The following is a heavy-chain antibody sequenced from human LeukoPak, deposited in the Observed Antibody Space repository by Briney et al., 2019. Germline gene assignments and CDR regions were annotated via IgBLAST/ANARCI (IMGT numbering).Heavy chain of an antibody. J-gene: IGHJ4*02. D-gene: IGHD4-17*01. CDR3: ARESAGDYGDLRSRGVSDY. V-gene: IGHV4-61*08. CDR2: VYYDGST. CDR1: GGSISSGGYS. Sequence: SQTLSLTCAVSGGSISSGGYSWSWIRQPPGKGLEWIGYVYYDGSTNYNPSLKSRVTISADTSKRQFSLKLSSVTAADTAVYYCARESAGDYGDLRSRGVSDYWGQGTLVTVSS.